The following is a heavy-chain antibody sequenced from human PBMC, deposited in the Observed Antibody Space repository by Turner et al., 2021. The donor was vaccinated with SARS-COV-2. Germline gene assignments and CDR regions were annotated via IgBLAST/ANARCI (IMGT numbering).Heavy chain of an antibody. CDR2: IDSSSSTI. CDR1: GFTFSTYG. J-gene: IGHJ4*02. V-gene: IGHV3-48*01. Sequence: EVHLVESGGGLVQPGGSLRLSCVASGFTFSTYGMNWVRQAPGKGLEWVSYIDSSSSTIYYADSVKGRFTISRDNAKNSLYLQMNSLRADDTAVYYCASPFDYWGQGTLVTVSS. CDR3: ASPFDY.